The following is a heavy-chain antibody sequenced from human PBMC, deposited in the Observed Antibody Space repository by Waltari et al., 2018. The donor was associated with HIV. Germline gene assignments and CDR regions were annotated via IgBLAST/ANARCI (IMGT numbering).Heavy chain of an antibody. V-gene: IGHV1-8*01. CDR3: ARGAPSLDLNKFHHHAMDV. CDR1: GYIFNSYD. CDR2: VSPHTGRS. D-gene: IGHD2-2*01. J-gene: IGHJ6*02. Sequence: QVLLVPSGAEVKRPGASMNISCTASGYIFNSYDLNWVRPASTPGLAWVGWVSPHTGRSDFAERFHGRVTMTANISSNTAYLEMTSLTSDDTAVYYCARGAPSLDLNKFHHHAMDVWGQGTTILVS.